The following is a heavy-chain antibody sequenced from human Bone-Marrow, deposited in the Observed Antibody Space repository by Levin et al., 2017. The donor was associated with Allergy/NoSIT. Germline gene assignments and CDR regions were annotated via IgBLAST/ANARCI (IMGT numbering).Heavy chain of an antibody. CDR3: ARGGTYFDY. CDR2: ISSSSDI. D-gene: IGHD1-1*01. J-gene: IGHJ4*02. Sequence: GESLKISCAASGFTFSSYSMNWVRQAPGKGLDYISWISSSSDIYSADSVKGRFTISRDNAKNSVYLQMNSLRDEDTAVYYCARGGTYFDYWGQGTLVTVSS. CDR1: GFTFSSYS. V-gene: IGHV3-48*02.